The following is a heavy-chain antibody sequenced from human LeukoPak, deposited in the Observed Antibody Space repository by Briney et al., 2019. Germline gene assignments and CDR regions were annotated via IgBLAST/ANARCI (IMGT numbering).Heavy chain of an antibody. Sequence: GGSLGLSCAASGFTFSSYAMSWVRQAPGKGLEWVSAISGSGGSTYYADSVKGRFTISRDNPKNTLYLQMNSLRAEDTAVYYCAKPITMVRGVQVSFDYWGQGTLVTVSS. CDR1: GFTFSSYA. V-gene: IGHV3-23*01. CDR2: ISGSGGST. J-gene: IGHJ4*02. CDR3: AKPITMVRGVQVSFDY. D-gene: IGHD3-10*01.